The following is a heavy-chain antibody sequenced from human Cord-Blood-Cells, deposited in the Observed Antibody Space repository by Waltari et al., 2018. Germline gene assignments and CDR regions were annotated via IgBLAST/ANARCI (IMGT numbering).Heavy chain of an antibody. CDR1: GFTFSSYW. V-gene: IGHV3-7*01. D-gene: IGHD5-18*01. CDR3: ARAPRGYSYGIDY. Sequence: EVQLVESGGGFVQPGGSLRLSWAASGFTFSSYWMSWVGQAPGKGLEWVANIKQDGSEKYYVDSVKGRFTISRDNAKNSLYLQMNSLRAEDTAVYYCARAPRGYSYGIDYWGQGTLVTVSS. CDR2: IKQDGSEK. J-gene: IGHJ4*02.